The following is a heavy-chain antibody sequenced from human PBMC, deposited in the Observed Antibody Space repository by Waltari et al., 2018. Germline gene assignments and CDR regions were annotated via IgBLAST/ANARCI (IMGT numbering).Heavy chain of an antibody. CDR1: GDSISSSSYY. CDR2: MYYSGST. Sequence: QLQLQESGPGLVKASETLSLTCTVSGDSISSSSYYWGWVRQPPGKGLEWIGNMYYSGSTYYTPSLKSRVTISGYTSKSQFSLKLSSVTAADTSMYYCVRHARTTSGGKHFDHWGQGMLVTVSP. J-gene: IGHJ4*02. V-gene: IGHV4-39*01. D-gene: IGHD2-15*01. CDR3: VRHARTTSGGKHFDH.